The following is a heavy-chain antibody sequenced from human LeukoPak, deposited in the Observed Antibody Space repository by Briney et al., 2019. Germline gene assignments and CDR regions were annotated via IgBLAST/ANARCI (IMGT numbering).Heavy chain of an antibody. Sequence: VKVSCKASGYTFTGYYMHWVRQAPGQGLEWMGWINPNSGGTNYAQKFQDRVTMTRDTSISTAYMELSRLRFDDTAVYYCARSGRRCSGGSCYYWENYWGQGTLVTVSS. D-gene: IGHD2-15*01. J-gene: IGHJ4*02. V-gene: IGHV1-2*02. CDR3: ARSGRRCSGGSCYYWENY. CDR2: INPNSGGT. CDR1: GYTFTGYY.